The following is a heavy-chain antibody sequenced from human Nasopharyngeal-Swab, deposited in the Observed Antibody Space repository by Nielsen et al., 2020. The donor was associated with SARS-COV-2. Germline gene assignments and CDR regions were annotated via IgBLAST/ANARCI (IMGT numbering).Heavy chain of an antibody. J-gene: IGHJ4*02. Sequence: GESLKIACVASGLTWRDYLMSLVSQAPAKGLEWVASIKQDGSEKNYVDSVKGRFTISRDNAKNSLFLQMDSLRTEDTAFYSCARVGGRTSPMGSWGQGTLVTVSS. V-gene: IGHV3-7*01. D-gene: IGHD3-10*01. CDR1: GLTWRDYL. CDR3: ARVGGRTSPMGS. CDR2: IKQDGSEK.